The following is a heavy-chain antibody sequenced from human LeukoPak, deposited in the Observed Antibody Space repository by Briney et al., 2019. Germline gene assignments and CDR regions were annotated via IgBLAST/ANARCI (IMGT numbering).Heavy chain of an antibody. J-gene: IGHJ4*02. V-gene: IGHV4-34*01. D-gene: IGHD3-22*01. Sequence: SETLSLTCAVYGGSFSGYYWSWIRQPPGKGLEWIGEINHSGSTNYNPSLKSRVTISVDTSKNQFSLKLSSVTAADSAVYYCARGIPYYYDSSGHPDYWGQGTLVTVSS. CDR2: INHSGST. CDR1: GGSFSGYY. CDR3: ARGIPYYYDSSGHPDY.